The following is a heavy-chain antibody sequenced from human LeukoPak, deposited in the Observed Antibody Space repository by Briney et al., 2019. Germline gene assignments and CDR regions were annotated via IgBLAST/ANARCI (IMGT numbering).Heavy chain of an antibody. D-gene: IGHD2-2*01. V-gene: IGHV3-23*01. Sequence: PGGSLRLSCAASGFTFSSYAMSWVRQAPGKGLEWVSAISGSGGSTYYADSVKGRFTISRDNSKNTLYLQMNSLRAEDTAVYYRAKDSIGDIVVVPAVEMDVWGKGTTVTVSS. CDR1: GFTFSSYA. CDR2: ISGSGGST. J-gene: IGHJ6*04. CDR3: AKDSIGDIVVVPAVEMDV.